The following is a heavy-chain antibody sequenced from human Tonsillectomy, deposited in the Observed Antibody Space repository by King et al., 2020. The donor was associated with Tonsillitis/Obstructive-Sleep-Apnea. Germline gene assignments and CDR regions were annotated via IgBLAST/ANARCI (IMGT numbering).Heavy chain of an antibody. J-gene: IGHJ4*02. CDR1: GYSFSNYW. V-gene: IGHV5-10-1*03. CDR2: IEPSDSYT. Sequence: QLVQSGAEVKKPGDSLRISCQASGYSFSNYWISWVRQMPGKGLEWMGRIEPSDSYTKYSQSFQGHVTFSADKSISTAYLQWSSLKASDTAMYYCATRIAVAGYGQYFASWGQGTLVTVSS. CDR3: ATRIAVAGYGQYFAS. D-gene: IGHD6-19*01.